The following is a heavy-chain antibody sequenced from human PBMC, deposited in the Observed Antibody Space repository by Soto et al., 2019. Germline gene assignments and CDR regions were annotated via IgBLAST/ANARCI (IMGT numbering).Heavy chain of an antibody. Sequence: QVQLVQSGVEVKKPGASVKVSCQASGYTFTNYGITWLRQAPGQGLEWMGWVSAYNRNTNYAQRFQDRVTMTTDTSTRTAYMELRNLKSDVSAIYFCARERQYEPLLYWGQGPLVTVSS. V-gene: IGHV1-18*01. CDR2: VSAYNRNT. J-gene: IGHJ4*02. CDR3: ARERQYEPLLY. D-gene: IGHD2-2*01. CDR1: GYTFTNYG.